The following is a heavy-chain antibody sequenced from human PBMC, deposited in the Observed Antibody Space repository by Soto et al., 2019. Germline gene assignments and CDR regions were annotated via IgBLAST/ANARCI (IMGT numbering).Heavy chain of an antibody. Sequence: QVQLVQSGAEVKKPGASVKVSCKASGYTFTSYGISWVRQAPGRGLEWMGWISAYNGNTNYAQKLQARFAMTTDTSTSTSYMALRTLRSHDTAVYYCARGADYGDTVTIDCWGQGTLVTVSS. V-gene: IGHV1-18*01. CDR1: GYTFTSYG. CDR3: ARGADYGDTVTIDC. J-gene: IGHJ4*02. D-gene: IGHD4-17*01. CDR2: ISAYNGNT.